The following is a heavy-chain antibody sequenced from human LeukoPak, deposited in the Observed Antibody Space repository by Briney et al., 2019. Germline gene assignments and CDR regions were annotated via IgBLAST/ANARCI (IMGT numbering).Heavy chain of an antibody. D-gene: IGHD3-10*01. CDR2: IFASGGT. CDR1: GGAMNSYY. J-gene: IGHJ4*02. Sequence: SETLSLTCTVSGGAMNSYYWSWIRQPAGKGLEWIGRIFASGGTNYNPSLQSRVTMSVDKSKKQFSLRLSSVTAADTAVYYCASVVFGSRSYVHYWGQGTLVTVSS. CDR3: ASVVFGSRSYVHY. V-gene: IGHV4-4*07.